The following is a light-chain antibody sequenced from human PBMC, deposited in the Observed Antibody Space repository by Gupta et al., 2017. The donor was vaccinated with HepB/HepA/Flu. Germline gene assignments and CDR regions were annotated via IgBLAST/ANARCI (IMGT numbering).Light chain of an antibody. CDR2: DAS. J-gene: IGKJ4*01. CDR3: QQRRNWPLLT. CDR1: QSVSSY. Sequence: EIVLTQSPATLSLSPGERATLSCRASQSVSSYLAWYQQRPGQAPRLLIYDASNRATGIPARFSGSGYGTDFTLTISSLEPEDFAVYYCQQRRNWPLLTFGGGTKLEIK. V-gene: IGKV3-11*01.